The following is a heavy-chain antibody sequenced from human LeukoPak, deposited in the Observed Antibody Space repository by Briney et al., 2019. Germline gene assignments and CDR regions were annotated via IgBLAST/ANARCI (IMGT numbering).Heavy chain of an antibody. CDR3: ARHVVVPAAPSNPYYGMDV. Sequence: PSETLSLTSTVSGDSISSYYWSWIRQPPGKGLEWIGYIYYSGSTNYNPSLKSRVTISVDTSKNQFSLKLSSVTAADTAVYYCARHVVVPAAPSNPYYGMDVWGQGTTVTVSS. CDR1: GDSISSYY. V-gene: IGHV4-59*08. J-gene: IGHJ6*02. CDR2: IYYSGST. D-gene: IGHD2-2*01.